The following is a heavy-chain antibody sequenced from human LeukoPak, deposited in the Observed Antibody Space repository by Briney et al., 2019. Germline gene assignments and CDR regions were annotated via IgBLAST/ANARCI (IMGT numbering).Heavy chain of an antibody. CDR1: GYTFTSYG. CDR3: ARVKHQYCSSTSCPNHFDY. J-gene: IGHJ4*01. Sequence: ASVKVSCKASGYTFTSYGISWVRQAPGQGLEWMGWISAYNGNTNYAQKLQGRVTMTTDTSTSTAYMELRSLRSDDTAVYYCARVKHQYCSSTSCPNHFDYWGQEPWSPSPQ. V-gene: IGHV1-18*01. D-gene: IGHD2-2*01. CDR2: ISAYNGNT.